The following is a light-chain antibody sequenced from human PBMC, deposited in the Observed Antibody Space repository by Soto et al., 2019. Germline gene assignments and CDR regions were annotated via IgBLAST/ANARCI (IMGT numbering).Light chain of an antibody. CDR2: DAS. CDR1: QSLRGW. V-gene: IGKV1-5*01. Sequence: IHMAHSPSTLSASLRYRFTITVRASQSLRGWLAWYQQRPGKAPKALIYDASTLASGVPSRFNGSGSGTEFTLTISSLQPDDFATYYCQQYITYSTFGQGTRLEIK. J-gene: IGKJ5*01. CDR3: QQYITYST.